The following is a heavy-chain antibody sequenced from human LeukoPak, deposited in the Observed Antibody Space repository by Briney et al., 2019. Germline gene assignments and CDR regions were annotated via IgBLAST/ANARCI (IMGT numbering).Heavy chain of an antibody. Sequence: PSETLSLTCAVSGYSISSGDYWGWIRQPPGKGLEWIGSIYHSGSTHYNPSLKSRVTISVDTSKNQFSLKLSSVTAADTAVCYCARNTTEVVTAKWFDPWGQGTLVTVSS. V-gene: IGHV4-38-2*01. CDR2: IYHSGST. CDR3: ARNTTEVVTAKWFDP. CDR1: GYSISSGDY. J-gene: IGHJ5*02. D-gene: IGHD2-21*02.